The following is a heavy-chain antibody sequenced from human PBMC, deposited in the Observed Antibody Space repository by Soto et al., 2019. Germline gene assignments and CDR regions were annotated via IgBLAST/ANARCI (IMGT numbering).Heavy chain of an antibody. V-gene: IGHV4-4*07. CDR2: VYTDGTA. Sequence: QVHLQESGPGLVKPSGTLSLICTVSGNSMFNYYWSWIRQPAGKGLEWIGRVYTDGTAIYNHTLMSRVTMSVDMSKNQFPLNVNSVTAADTAVYYCAKGGFVHGDYMHHVMDVWGQGATVIVS. J-gene: IGHJ6*02. CDR3: AKGGFVHGDYMHHVMDV. D-gene: IGHD4-17*01. CDR1: GNSMFNYY.